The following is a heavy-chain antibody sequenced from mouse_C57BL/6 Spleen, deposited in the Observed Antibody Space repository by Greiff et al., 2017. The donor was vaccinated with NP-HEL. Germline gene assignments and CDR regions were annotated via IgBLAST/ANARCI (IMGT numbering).Heavy chain of an antibody. CDR1: GYTFTSYW. CDR3: ARGGSYEYFDG. Sequence: QVQLQQPGAELVRPGSSVKLSCKASGYTFTSYWMHWVKQRPIQGLEWIGNIDPSDSETHYNQKFKDKATLTVDKSSSTAYMQLSSLTSEDSAVYYCARGGSYEYFDGGGTGPTVTVSS. J-gene: IGHJ1*03. D-gene: IGHD1-1*02. CDR2: IDPSDSET. V-gene: IGHV1-52*01.